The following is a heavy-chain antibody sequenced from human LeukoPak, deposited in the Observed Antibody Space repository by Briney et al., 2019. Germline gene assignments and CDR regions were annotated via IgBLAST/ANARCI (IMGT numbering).Heavy chain of an antibody. Sequence: TGGSLRLSCAASGFTFSTYWMSWVRQAPGKGLEWVANIKQGGSEKYYVDSVKGRFTISRDNAKNSLYLQMNSLRAEYTAMYYCARDSAGNDYWGQGTLVTVSS. CDR1: GFTFSTYW. V-gene: IGHV3-7*01. J-gene: IGHJ4*02. D-gene: IGHD6-13*01. CDR3: ARDSAGNDY. CDR2: IKQGGSEK.